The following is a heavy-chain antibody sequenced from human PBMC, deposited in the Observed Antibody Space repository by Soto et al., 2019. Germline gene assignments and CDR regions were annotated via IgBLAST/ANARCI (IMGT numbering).Heavy chain of an antibody. V-gene: IGHV4-31*03. D-gene: IGHD4-17*01. CDR3: TRDSSGDYGWFDS. CDR1: GGSITSGDYY. Sequence: PSETLSLTCTVSGGSITSGDYYWSWIRQRPGKGLQWIGYIYFSGSTYYHPSLKSRVTISLDTSKNQFSLNLRSVTAADTAVYYCTRDSSGDYGWFDSWGQGTVVTVCS. J-gene: IGHJ5*01. CDR2: IYFSGST.